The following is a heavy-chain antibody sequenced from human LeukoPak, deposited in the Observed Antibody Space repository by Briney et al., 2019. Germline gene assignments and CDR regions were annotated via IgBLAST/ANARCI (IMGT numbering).Heavy chain of an antibody. V-gene: IGHV1-2*02. Sequence: ASVKVSCEASGYTFTGYYMHWVRQAPGQGLEWMGWINPNSGGTNYAQKFQGRVTMTRDTSISTAYMELSRLRSDDTAVYYCAREVDRDGYNQIFDYWGQGTLVTVSS. J-gene: IGHJ4*02. D-gene: IGHD5-12*01. CDR3: AREVDRDGYNQIFDY. CDR1: GYTFTGYY. CDR2: INPNSGGT.